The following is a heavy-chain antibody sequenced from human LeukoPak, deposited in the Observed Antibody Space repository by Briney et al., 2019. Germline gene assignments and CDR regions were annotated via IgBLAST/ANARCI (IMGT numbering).Heavy chain of an antibody. CDR1: GGSISSYY. V-gene: IGHV4-59*08. D-gene: IGHD3-22*01. Sequence: SETLSLTCTVSGGSISSYYWSWIRQPPGKGLEWIGYIYYSGSTNYNPSLKSRVTISVDTSKNQFSLKLSSVTAADTAVYYCARADYDSSGYYPLDYWGQGTLVTVSS. CDR3: ARADYDSSGYYPLDY. J-gene: IGHJ4*02. CDR2: IYYSGST.